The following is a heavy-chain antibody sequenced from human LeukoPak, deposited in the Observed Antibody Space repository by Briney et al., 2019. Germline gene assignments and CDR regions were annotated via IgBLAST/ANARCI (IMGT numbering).Heavy chain of an antibody. J-gene: IGHJ4*02. D-gene: IGHD4-11*01. V-gene: IGHV4-34*01. CDR2: INHSGST. Sequence: SETLSLTCAVYGGSFSGYYWSWIRQPPGKGLEWIGEINHSGSTNYNPSLKSRVTISVDTSKNQFSLKLSSVTAADTAVYYCARTNDYSNYYFDYWGQGTLVTVSS. CDR1: GGSFSGYY. CDR3: ARTNDYSNYYFDY.